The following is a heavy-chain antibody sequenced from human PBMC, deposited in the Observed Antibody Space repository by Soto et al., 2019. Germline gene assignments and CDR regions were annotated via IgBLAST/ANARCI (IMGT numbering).Heavy chain of an antibody. D-gene: IGHD2-2*01. CDR2: MYHSGST. CDR3: ARADTYCISTSCLSAY. V-gene: IGHV4-30-2*01. Sequence: PVKGLEWIGYMYHSGSTYYNPSLKSRGTIPIDRSKNQFSLKLSSVTAADTAVYYCARADTYCISTSCLSAYWGQGTPVTVSS. J-gene: IGHJ4*02.